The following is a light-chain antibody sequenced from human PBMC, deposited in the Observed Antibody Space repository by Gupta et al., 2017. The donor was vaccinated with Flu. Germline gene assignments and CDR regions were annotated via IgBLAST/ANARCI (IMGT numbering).Light chain of an antibody. Sequence: KVTISCSGSSSNIENNYVAWYQQLPGTAPNLLTYENDKRPSGIPDRFSGSKSDTSATLGITGLQTGDEADYYCGTWDSSLSAWVFGGGTKLTVL. J-gene: IGLJ3*02. CDR2: END. CDR1: SSNIENNY. V-gene: IGLV1-51*01. CDR3: GTWDSSLSAWV.